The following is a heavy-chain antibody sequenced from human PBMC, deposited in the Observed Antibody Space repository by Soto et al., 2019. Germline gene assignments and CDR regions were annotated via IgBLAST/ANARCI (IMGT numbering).Heavy chain of an antibody. CDR3: ARAPSQWLLSWFDA. CDR2: IYTTGST. CDR1: GRSITGGDDY. D-gene: IGHD6-19*01. J-gene: IGHJ5*02. V-gene: IGHV4-61*02. Sequence: TLSLTCTIPGRSITGGDDYRTWILERAGKGLEWIGLIYTTGSTNYSPSLRSRVTMSVDTAKNQFSLKLSSVTAADTAVYYCARAPSQWLLSWFDAWGQGTLVTVSS.